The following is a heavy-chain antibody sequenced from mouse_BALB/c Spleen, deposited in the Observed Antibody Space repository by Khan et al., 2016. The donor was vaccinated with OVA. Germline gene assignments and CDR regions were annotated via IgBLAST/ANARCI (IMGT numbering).Heavy chain of an antibody. Sequence: DVQPQVPGGGLVQPGGSRKLSCAASGFTFSSYGMHWVRQALEKGLEWVAYSSGDSNTIYYADTVKGRFTIFRDNPKNTLFLQMTSLMSEDTARYYCATSYFCGYYFKYWGPGTTLTVSS. J-gene: IGHJ2*01. V-gene: IGHV5-17*02. CDR3: ATSYFCGYYFKY. D-gene: IGHD1-1*01. CDR1: GFTFSSYG. CDR2: SSGDSNTI.